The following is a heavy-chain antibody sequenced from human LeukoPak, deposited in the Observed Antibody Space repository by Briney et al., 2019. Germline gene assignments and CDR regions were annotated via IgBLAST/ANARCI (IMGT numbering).Heavy chain of an antibody. CDR1: GGTFSSYD. Sequence: ASVKVSCKASGGTFSSYDISWVRQAPGQGLEWMGRISVYNADTNYAQNLQGRVTMTRDTSTSTAYMELGSLRSDDTAVYYCTRGLTPRPPDYWGQGTLVTVSS. CDR2: ISVYNADT. CDR3: TRGLTPRPPDY. D-gene: IGHD3-9*01. V-gene: IGHV1-18*01. J-gene: IGHJ4*02.